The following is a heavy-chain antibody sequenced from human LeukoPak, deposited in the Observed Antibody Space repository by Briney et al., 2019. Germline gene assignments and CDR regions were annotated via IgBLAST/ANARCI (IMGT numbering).Heavy chain of an antibody. J-gene: IGHJ6*03. Sequence: LPGGSLRLSCAGSGFTFSRYWMHWVRQAPGKGLVWVSRINLEGSSTSYADSVKGRFTTSRDNVKNTLYLQMNSLRVEDTAVYYCAAGGGWDPSFGVVTHIDAWGKGTTVVVS. CDR1: GFTFSRYW. CDR2: INLEGSST. CDR3: AAGGGWDPSFGVVTHIDA. V-gene: IGHV3-74*01. D-gene: IGHD3-3*01.